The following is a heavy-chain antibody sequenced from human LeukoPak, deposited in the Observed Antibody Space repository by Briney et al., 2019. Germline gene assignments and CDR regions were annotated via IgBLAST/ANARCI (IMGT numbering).Heavy chain of an antibody. D-gene: IGHD2-15*01. Sequence: WASVKVSCKASGGTFSRNAISWVRQAPGQGLEWMGGIIPFLSTADYAQKFQGRITITADESTSTAYMELSSLRSEDTAVYYCARVVAATPVGAHYYYYYYMDVWGKGTTVTISS. CDR2: IIPFLSTA. CDR3: ARVVAATPVGAHYYYYYYMDV. J-gene: IGHJ6*03. V-gene: IGHV1-69*13. CDR1: GGTFSRNA.